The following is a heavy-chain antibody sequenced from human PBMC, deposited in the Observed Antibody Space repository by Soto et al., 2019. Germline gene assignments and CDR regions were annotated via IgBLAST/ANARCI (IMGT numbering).Heavy chain of an antibody. CDR1: GDFISSGGYY. D-gene: IGHD3-22*01. V-gene: IGHV4-31*03. Sequence: QVQLQESGPGLVKPSQTLSLTCTVSGDFISSGGYYWSWIRQLPGKGLEWIGYIYSSGTTYYNPSLKSRITISVDTSKNQFSQNLSAVTAADTAVYYCARTDSSGYYFVYWGQGTLVTVFS. CDR3: ARTDSSGYYFVY. J-gene: IGHJ4*02. CDR2: IYSSGTT.